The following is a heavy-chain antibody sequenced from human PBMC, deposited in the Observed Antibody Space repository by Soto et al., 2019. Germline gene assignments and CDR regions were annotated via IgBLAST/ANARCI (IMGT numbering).Heavy chain of an antibody. Sequence: SETLSLTCTVSGGSISSYYWSWIRQPAGKGLEWIGRIYTSGSTNYNPSLKSRVTMSVDTSKNQFSLKLSSVTAADTAVYYCARGGVTIPDSRGYYYGYYFDYWGQGTLVTVSS. CDR1: GGSISSYY. D-gene: IGHD3-22*01. J-gene: IGHJ4*02. CDR3: ARGGVTIPDSRGYYYGYYFDY. V-gene: IGHV4-4*07. CDR2: IYTSGST.